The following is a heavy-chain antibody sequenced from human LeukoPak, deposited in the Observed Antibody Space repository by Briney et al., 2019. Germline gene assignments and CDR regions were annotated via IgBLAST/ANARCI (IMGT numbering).Heavy chain of an antibody. D-gene: IGHD3-9*01. CDR1: GFTFSSYG. CDR3: AKASYDILTGYFDY. J-gene: IGHJ4*02. CDR2: ISWHSVTI. V-gene: IGHV3-9*01. Sequence: GGSLRLSCAASGFTFSSYGMHWVRQAPGKGLEWVSGISWHSVTIGYADSVKGRFTISRDNAKNSLYLQMNSLRAEDTALYYCAKASYDILTGYFDYWGQGTLVTVSS.